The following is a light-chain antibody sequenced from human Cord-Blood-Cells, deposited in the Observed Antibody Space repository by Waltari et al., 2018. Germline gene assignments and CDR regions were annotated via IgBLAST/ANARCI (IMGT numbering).Light chain of an antibody. CDR2: EVS. V-gene: IGLV2-8*01. CDR3: SSYAGSNNYVV. J-gene: IGLJ2*01. CDR1: SSDVDGYNY. Sequence: QSALTQPPSASGSPGQSVTISCTGTSSDVDGYNYVSWYHRRPGKAPKLMIYEVSKRTWGFSDRFSGSKSGNTASLTVSGLQAEDEADYYCSSYAGSNNYVVFGGGTKLTVL.